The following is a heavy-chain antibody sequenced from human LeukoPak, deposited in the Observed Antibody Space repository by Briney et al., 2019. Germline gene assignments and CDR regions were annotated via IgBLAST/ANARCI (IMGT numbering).Heavy chain of an antibody. CDR1: GFTFTSST. D-gene: IGHD1/OR15-1a*01. J-gene: IGHJ6*03. V-gene: IGHV1-58*02. CDR2: IVVDSGNT. CDR3: ATRRPVRDYYYYMDV. Sequence: SVKVSCKTSGFTFTSSTMQWVRQARGQRLEWIGWIVVDSGNTNYAQMFQERVTITRDMSTSTAYMELSSLRSEDTAVYYCATRRPVRDYYYYMDVWGKGTTVTVSS.